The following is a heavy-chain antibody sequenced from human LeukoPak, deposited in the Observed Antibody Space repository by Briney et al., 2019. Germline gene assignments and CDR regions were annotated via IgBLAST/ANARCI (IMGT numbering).Heavy chain of an antibody. CDR2: INQSGST. CDR3: ARPIPRMVRVKNWFDP. Sequence: SETLSLTCGVYGGAFSGYYWSWIRQSPEKGLEWIGEINQSGSTNYNPSLKSRVTMSVDTSKNQFSLKLSSVTAADTAVYYCARPIPRMVRVKNWFDPWGQGTLVTVSS. J-gene: IGHJ5*02. V-gene: IGHV4-34*01. D-gene: IGHD3-10*01. CDR1: GGAFSGYY.